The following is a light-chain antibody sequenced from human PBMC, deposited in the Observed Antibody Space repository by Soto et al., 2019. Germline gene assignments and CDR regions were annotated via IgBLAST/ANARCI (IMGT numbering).Light chain of an antibody. CDR2: GAS. V-gene: IGKV3-20*01. CDR3: QQYGGSPRT. CDR1: QSINSF. Sequence: EIVLTQSPGTPSLSPGEGATLSCRASQSINSFLAWYQQRRGQAPRLLIHGASNRATGIPDRFSGSGSGTDFTLTISRLEPEDFAVYYCQQYGGSPRTFGQGTKVEVK. J-gene: IGKJ1*01.